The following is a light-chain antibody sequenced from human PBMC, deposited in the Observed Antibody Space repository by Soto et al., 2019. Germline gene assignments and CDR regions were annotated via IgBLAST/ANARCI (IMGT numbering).Light chain of an antibody. Sequence: QSALTQTPSATVPPGQLVTISCTGTSSEVGGYDYVSWYQQHPGKAPKLMIYEVTIRPSGVSDRFSGSKSGNTASLTVSGLQAEDEADYYCSSYTGGNPSYVFGTGTKVTVL. CDR3: SSYTGGNPSYV. CDR1: SSEVGGYDY. J-gene: IGLJ1*01. CDR2: EVT. V-gene: IGLV2-8*01.